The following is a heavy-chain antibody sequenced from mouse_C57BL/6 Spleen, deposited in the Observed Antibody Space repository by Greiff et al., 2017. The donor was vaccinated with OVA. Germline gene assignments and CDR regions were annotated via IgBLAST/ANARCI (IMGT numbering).Heavy chain of an antibody. V-gene: IGHV14-1*01. J-gene: IGHJ4*01. CDR3: TPKGGSSPLYAMDY. CDR2: IDPEDGDT. CDR1: GFNIKDYY. Sequence: VQLQQSGAELVRPGASVKLSCTASGFNIKDYYMHWVKQRPEQGLEWIGRIDPEDGDTEYAPKFQGKATMTADTSSNTAYLQLSSLTSKDTAVYYCTPKGGSSPLYAMDYWGQGTSVTVSS. D-gene: IGHD1-1*01.